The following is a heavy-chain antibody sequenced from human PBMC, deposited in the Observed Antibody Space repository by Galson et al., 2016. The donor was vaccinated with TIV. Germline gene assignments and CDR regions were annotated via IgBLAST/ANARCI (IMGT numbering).Heavy chain of an antibody. J-gene: IGHJ5*02. V-gene: IGHV3-74*03. D-gene: IGHD1-1*01. CDR1: GFKFSDYW. CDR3: SLTNWFNP. CDR2: INSDSTII. Sequence: SLRLSCAASGFKFSDYWMHWVRQAPGKGLVWVSCINSDSTIITYADSVRGRFTISRDNAKNTLYLQMNSLRVEDTAVYYCSLTNWFNPWGQGTLVTLSS.